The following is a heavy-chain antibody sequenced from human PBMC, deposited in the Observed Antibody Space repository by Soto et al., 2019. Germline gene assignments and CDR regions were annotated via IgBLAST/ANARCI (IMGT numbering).Heavy chain of an antibody. J-gene: IGHJ6*02. CDR3: ARGAFCGGAPGCRDMDV. V-gene: IGHV1-18*01. CDR2: ISAYNGNT. CDR1: GYKFISHS. Sequence: QIQLVQSGGEVKKPGASVKVSCKSSGYKFISHSITWVRQAPGQGLEWMGRISAYNGNTNYAQKLQGRVTMTTDTSTNTAYMELRSLRSDDTAAYYCARGAFCGGAPGCRDMDVWGQGTTVTVSS. D-gene: IGHD2-21*01.